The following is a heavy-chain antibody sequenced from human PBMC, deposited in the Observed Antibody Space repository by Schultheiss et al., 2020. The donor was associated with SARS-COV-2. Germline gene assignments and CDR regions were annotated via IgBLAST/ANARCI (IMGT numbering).Heavy chain of an antibody. CDR3: ARGEVAATSDNWFDP. CDR1: GGSISSSSYY. D-gene: IGHD2-15*01. CDR2: IYYSGST. V-gene: IGHV4-39*07. Sequence: SETLSLTCTVSGGSISSSSYYWGWIRQPPGKGLEWIGSIYYSGSTYYNPSLKSRVTISVDTSKNQFSLKLSSVTAADTAVYYCARGEVAATSDNWFDPWGQGTLVTVSS. J-gene: IGHJ5*02.